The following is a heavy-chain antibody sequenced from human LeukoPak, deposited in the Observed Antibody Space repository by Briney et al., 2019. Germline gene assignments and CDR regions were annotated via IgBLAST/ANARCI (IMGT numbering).Heavy chain of an antibody. CDR3: ARDPPYYYDSSGYWF. Sequence: ASVKVSCKASGYTFTSYAMHWVRQAPGQRPEWMGWINAGNGNTKYSQKFQGRVTITRDTSASTAYMELSSLRSEDTAVYYCARDPPYYYDSSGYWFWGQGTLVTVSS. V-gene: IGHV1-3*01. CDR2: INAGNGNT. D-gene: IGHD3-22*01. J-gene: IGHJ4*02. CDR1: GYTFTSYA.